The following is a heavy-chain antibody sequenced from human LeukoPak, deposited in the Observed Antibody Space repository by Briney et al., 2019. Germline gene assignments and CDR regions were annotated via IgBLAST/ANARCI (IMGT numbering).Heavy chain of an antibody. Sequence: SEALSLTCAVYGGSFSGYYWSWIRQPPGKGLEWIGEINHSGSTNYNPSLKSRVTISVDTSKNQFSLKLSSVTAADTAVYYCARSADYYGSGSYRRYYYYGMDVWGQGTTVTVSS. D-gene: IGHD3-10*01. CDR2: INHSGST. CDR3: ARSADYYGSGSYRRYYYYGMDV. J-gene: IGHJ6*02. CDR1: GGSFSGYY. V-gene: IGHV4-34*01.